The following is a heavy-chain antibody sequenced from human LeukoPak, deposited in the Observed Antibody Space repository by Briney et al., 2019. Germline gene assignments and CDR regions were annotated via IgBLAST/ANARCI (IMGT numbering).Heavy chain of an antibody. CDR1: GGSFSGYY. Sequence: LETLSLTCAVYGGSFSGYYWSWIRQPPGKGLEWIGEINHNGSTNYNPSLKSRVTISVDTSKNQFSLKLSSVTAADTAVYYCARGLSGREYYYDSSGYYRPLYYFDYWGQGTLVTVSS. CDR2: INHNGST. J-gene: IGHJ4*02. CDR3: ARGLSGREYYYDSSGYYRPLYYFDY. V-gene: IGHV4-34*01. D-gene: IGHD3-22*01.